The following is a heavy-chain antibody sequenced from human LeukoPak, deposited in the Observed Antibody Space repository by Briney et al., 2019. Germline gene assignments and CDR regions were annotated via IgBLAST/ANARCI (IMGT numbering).Heavy chain of an antibody. CDR2: VERSGST. CDR3: ARRPTGDPKFDY. V-gene: IGHV4-34*01. CDR1: GGSLSGYY. Sequence: SETLSLTCAVYGGSLSGYYRSWIRQPPGKGLEWIGEVERSGSTNYNPSLKSRVTISVDTSKNRFSLKLSTVTAADTAVYYCARRPTGDPKFDYWGQGTLVTVSS. J-gene: IGHJ4*02. D-gene: IGHD7-27*01.